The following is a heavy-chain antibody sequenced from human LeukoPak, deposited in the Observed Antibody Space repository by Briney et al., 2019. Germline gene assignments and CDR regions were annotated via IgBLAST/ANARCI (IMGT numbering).Heavy chain of an antibody. J-gene: IGHJ4*02. CDR1: GFTLSSNY. V-gene: IGHV3-66*02. D-gene: IGHD5-24*01. CDR3: ARDLPSTKEMASIYFDY. Sequence: GGSLRLSCAASGFTLSSNYMSWVRQAPGKGLEWVSVIYSGGSTYYSDSVKGRFTISRDNSKNTLYLQMNSLRAEDTAVYYCARDLPSTKEMASIYFDYWGQGTLVTVSS. CDR2: IYSGGST.